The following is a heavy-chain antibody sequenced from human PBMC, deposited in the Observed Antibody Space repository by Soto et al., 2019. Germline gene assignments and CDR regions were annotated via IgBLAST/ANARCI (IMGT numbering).Heavy chain of an antibody. Sequence: SETLSLTCTVSGGSISSGGYYWSWIRQHPGKGPEWIGYIYYSGSTYYNPSLKSRVTISVDTSKNQFSLKLSSVTAADTAVYYCALHIAVAGTLGYYYGMDVWGQGTTVTVSS. V-gene: IGHV4-31*03. CDR1: GGSISSGGYY. D-gene: IGHD6-19*01. CDR3: ALHIAVAGTLGYYYGMDV. J-gene: IGHJ6*02. CDR2: IYYSGST.